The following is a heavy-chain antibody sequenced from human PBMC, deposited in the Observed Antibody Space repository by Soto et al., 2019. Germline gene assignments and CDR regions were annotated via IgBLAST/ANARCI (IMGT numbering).Heavy chain of an antibody. CDR1: GFSVNDAW. J-gene: IGHJ4*02. CDR3: TTFYGSNY. CDR2: IQSQADGGTT. Sequence: EVQLVESGGGLVKPGESLRLACAASGFSVNDAWMNWDRQAPGEGLEWVGRIQSQADGGTTDYAASMKGRFIISRDDSQNSLFLQINSLETEDTGIYFCTTFYGSNYWGQGTLVTVSS. D-gene: IGHD4-17*01. V-gene: IGHV3-15*07.